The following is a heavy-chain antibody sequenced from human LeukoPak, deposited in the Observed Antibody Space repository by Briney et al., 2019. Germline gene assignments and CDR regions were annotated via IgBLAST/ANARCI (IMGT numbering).Heavy chain of an antibody. CDR2: IYYSGST. V-gene: IGHV4-59*01. CDR1: GGSISSYY. CDR3: ARGSSGYYFDY. D-gene: IGHD3-22*01. Sequence: SETLSLTCTVSGGSISSYYWSWIRRPPGKGLEWIGYIYYSGSTNYNPSLKSRVTISVDTSKNQFSLKLSSVTAADTAVYYCARGSSGYYFDYWGQGTLVTVSS. J-gene: IGHJ4*02.